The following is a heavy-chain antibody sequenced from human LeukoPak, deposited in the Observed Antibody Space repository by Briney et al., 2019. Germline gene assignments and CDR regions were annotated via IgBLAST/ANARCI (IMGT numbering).Heavy chain of an antibody. V-gene: IGHV1-2*02. CDR1: GYTFTGYY. D-gene: IGHD6-13*01. CDR3: ARHQAAAGTLYYYYYMDV. CDR2: INPNSGGT. J-gene: IGHJ6*03. Sequence: ASVKVSCKASGYTFTGYYMHWVRQAPGQGLEWMGWINPNSGGTNYAQKFQGRVTMTRDTSISTAYMELSRLRSDDTAVYYCARHQAAAGTLYYYYYMDVWGKGTTVTVSS.